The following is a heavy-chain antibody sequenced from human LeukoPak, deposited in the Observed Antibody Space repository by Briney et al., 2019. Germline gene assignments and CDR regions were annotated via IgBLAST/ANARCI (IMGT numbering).Heavy chain of an antibody. CDR1: GFTFXXXX. Sequence: GGSLRLSXAASGFTFXXXXXXXXXQXXXXXXXXXSAIXGSGGSTYXXDSVKGGFTIXXXNSKNTLYLQMNSLRAEDTAVYYCAPPRWDSSGRDYWGQGTLVTVSS. CDR2: IXGSGGST. D-gene: IGHD6-19*01. J-gene: IGHJ4*02. CDR3: APPRWDSSGRDY. V-gene: IGHV3-23*01.